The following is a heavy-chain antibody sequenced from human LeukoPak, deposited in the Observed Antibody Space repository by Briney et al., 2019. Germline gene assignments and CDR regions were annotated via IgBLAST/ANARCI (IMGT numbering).Heavy chain of an antibody. CDR1: GGSLSSYY. Sequence: PSETLSLTCTVSGGSLSSYYWSWGRQPAGNGVEGSGDIYYSGSTNYNPSLKSRVTISVDTSKNPFSLKLSPVTAADTAVYYCARVSIVGATYYYYYMDVWGKGTTVTVSS. J-gene: IGHJ6*03. D-gene: IGHD1-26*01. CDR3: ARVSIVGATYYYYYMDV. CDR2: IYYSGST. V-gene: IGHV4-59*01.